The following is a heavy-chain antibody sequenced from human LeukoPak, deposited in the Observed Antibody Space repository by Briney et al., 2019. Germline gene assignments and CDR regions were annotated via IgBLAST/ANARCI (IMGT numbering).Heavy chain of an antibody. CDR1: GGSISSNDW. J-gene: IGHJ4*02. Sequence: SGTLSLTCAVSGGSISSNDWWSWVRQPPGKGLEWIGEIYHSGSTNYNPSLKGPVTISVDKSKNQFSLKLSSVTAADTAVYYCASWSAGAVVPAAKDWGQGTLVTVSS. CDR2: IYHSGST. CDR3: ASWSAGAVVPAAKD. V-gene: IGHV4-4*02. D-gene: IGHD2-2*01.